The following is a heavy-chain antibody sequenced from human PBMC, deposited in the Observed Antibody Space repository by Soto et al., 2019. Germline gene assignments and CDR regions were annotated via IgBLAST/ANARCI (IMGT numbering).Heavy chain of an antibody. J-gene: IGHJ6*02. CDR3: ARERTIGPATHTRLNNSGMDV. CDR2: GSPYNGHT. CDR1: GYSFTSDG. Sequence: QVQLVQSAAEVKKPGASVKVSCRASGYSFTSDGISWLRRAPGQGLEWMGWGSPYNGHTQFAQRFQGRLTMTTATSTKTAYMDVRNLRSADTAHYYWARERTIGPATHTRLNNSGMDVLGHGTTVIVSS. D-gene: IGHD1-26*01. V-gene: IGHV1-18*01.